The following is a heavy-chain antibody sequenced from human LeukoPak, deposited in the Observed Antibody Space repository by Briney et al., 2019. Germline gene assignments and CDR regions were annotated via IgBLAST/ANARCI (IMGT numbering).Heavy chain of an antibody. CDR1: GFTFSNAW. CDR3: TTEIVVVVAATLEGIL. Sequence: GGSLRLSCVGSGFTFSNAWMSWVRQAPGKGLEWVGRIKSKTDGGTTDYAAPVKGRFTISRDDSKNTLYLQMNSLKTEDTAVYYCTTEIVVVVAATLEGILWGQGTLVTVSS. D-gene: IGHD2-15*01. J-gene: IGHJ4*02. V-gene: IGHV3-15*01. CDR2: IKSKTDGGTT.